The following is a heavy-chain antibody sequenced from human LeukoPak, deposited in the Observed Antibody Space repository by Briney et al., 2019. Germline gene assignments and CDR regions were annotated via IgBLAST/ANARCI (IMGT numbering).Heavy chain of an antibody. CDR1: GFTFSSYA. D-gene: IGHD1-26*01. V-gene: IGHV3-30-3*01. Sequence: SGGSLRLSCAASGFTFSSYAMHWVRQAPGEGLEWVAVISYDGSNKYYADSVKGRFTIPRDNSKNTLYLQMNSLRAEDTAVYYCARDRVGATDYFDYWGQGTLVTVSS. CDR3: ARDRVGATDYFDY. CDR2: ISYDGSNK. J-gene: IGHJ4*02.